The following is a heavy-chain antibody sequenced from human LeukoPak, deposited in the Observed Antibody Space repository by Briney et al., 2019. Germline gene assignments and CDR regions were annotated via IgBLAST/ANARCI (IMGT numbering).Heavy chain of an antibody. CDR3: AREVSSGWYRRSRYFDL. CDR2: INPSGGST. V-gene: IGHV1-46*01. D-gene: IGHD6-19*01. CDR1: GYTFTSYY. J-gene: IGHJ2*01. Sequence: GASVKVSCKASGYTFTSYYMHWVRQAPGQGLEWMGIINPSGGSTSYAQKFQGRVTMTRDTSTSTVYMELSSLRSEDTAVYYCAREVSSGWYRRSRYFDLWGRGTLVTVSS.